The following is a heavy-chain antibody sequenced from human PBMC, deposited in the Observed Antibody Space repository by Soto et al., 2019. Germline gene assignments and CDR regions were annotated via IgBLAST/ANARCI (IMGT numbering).Heavy chain of an antibody. CDR2: IIPIFGTA. J-gene: IGHJ6*03. Sequence: ASVKVSCKASGGTFSSYAISWVRQAPGQGLEWMGGIIPIFGTANYAQKFQGRVTITADESTSTAYMELSSLRSEDTAVYYCARTRTDYYGSGSYYYYYYYMDVWGKGTTVTVSS. V-gene: IGHV1-69*13. CDR3: ARTRTDYYGSGSYYYYYYYMDV. CDR1: GGTFSSYA. D-gene: IGHD3-10*01.